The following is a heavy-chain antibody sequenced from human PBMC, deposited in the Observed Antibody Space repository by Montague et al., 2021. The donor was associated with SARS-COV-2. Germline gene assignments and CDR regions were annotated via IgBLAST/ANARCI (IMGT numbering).Heavy chain of an antibody. CDR1: GEPISGFF. CDR2: IYASGGT. Sequence: ETLSLTCSVSGEPISGFFWNWIRQPAGKGLEWIGRIYASGGTDYNPSLESRVTMSVDTSKNQFSLKLTSVTAADTAAYYCARAHSGSWAHLDNWGQGSLVTVSS. V-gene: IGHV4-4*07. D-gene: IGHD5-12*01. CDR3: ARAHSGSWAHLDN. J-gene: IGHJ4*02.